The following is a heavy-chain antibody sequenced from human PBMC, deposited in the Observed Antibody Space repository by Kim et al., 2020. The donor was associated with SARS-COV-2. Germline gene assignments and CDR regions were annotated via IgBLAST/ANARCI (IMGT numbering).Heavy chain of an antibody. Sequence: GGSLRLSCAASGFTFDDYAMHWVRQAPGKGLEWVSLISGSGSSTYYADSVKGRFTISRDNSKNSLYLQMNSLRTEDTALYYCAKGPNYDLDYWGQGTLVTVSS. D-gene: IGHD3-16*01. CDR3: AKGPNYDLDY. J-gene: IGHJ4*02. V-gene: IGHV3-43*02. CDR1: GFTFDDYA. CDR2: ISGSGSST.